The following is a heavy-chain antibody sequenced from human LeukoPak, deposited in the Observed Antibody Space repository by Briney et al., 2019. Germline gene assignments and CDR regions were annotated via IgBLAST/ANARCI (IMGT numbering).Heavy chain of an antibody. CDR1: GGSISSYY. V-gene: IGHV4-59*01. CDR2: IYYSGST. CDR3: ARGSSGWYADGY. Sequence: SETLSLTCTVSGGSISSYYWGWIRQPPGKGLEWIGYIYYSGSTNYNPSLKSRVTISVDTSKNQFSLKLSSVTAADTAVYYCARGSSGWYADGYWGQGTLVTVSS. J-gene: IGHJ4*02. D-gene: IGHD6-19*01.